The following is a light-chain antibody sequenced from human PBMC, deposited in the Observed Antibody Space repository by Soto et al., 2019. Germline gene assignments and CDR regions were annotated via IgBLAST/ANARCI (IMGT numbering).Light chain of an antibody. CDR1: SSDVGGYNY. Sequence: QSVLTQPASVSGSPGQSITISCTGTSSDVGGYNYVSWYQHHPGRAPKLMIYEVSTRPSGVSNRFSGSKSGNTASLTISGLQAEDEADYYCSSYTSSTLFVFGNGTKVTVL. CDR2: EVS. V-gene: IGLV2-14*01. CDR3: SSYTSSTLFV. J-gene: IGLJ1*01.